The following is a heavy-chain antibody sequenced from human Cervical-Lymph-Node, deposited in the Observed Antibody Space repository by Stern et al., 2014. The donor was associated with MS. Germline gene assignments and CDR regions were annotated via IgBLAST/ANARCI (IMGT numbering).Heavy chain of an antibody. CDR1: GFAFSNFG. D-gene: IGHD3-22*01. CDR3: AKDRYYYDSTDYFPLNWSDP. V-gene: IGHV3-30*18. Sequence: QVQLVESGGGVVRTGRSLRLSCAASGFAFSNFGMHWVRQAPGKGPQWVAVISYDGSNNNYADSVKGRFVISRDNSKNTLYLQMNSLRPEDTAVYYCAKDRYYYDSTDYFPLNWSDPWGQGTLVTVSS. J-gene: IGHJ5*02. CDR2: ISYDGSNN.